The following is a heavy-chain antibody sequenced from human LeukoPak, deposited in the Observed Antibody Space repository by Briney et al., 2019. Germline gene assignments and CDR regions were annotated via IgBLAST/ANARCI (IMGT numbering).Heavy chain of an antibody. D-gene: IGHD3-3*02. V-gene: IGHV4-61*01. CDR3: ARLISIHDAFDI. CDR1: GDSVTGGSNY. J-gene: IGHJ3*02. CDR2: IYYSGST. Sequence: SETLSLTCTVSGDSVTGGSNYWSWIRQSPGKGLEWIGYIYYSGSTNYNPSLKSRVTISVDTSKNQFSLKLSSVTAADTAIYYCARLISIHDAFDIWGQGTLVTVSS.